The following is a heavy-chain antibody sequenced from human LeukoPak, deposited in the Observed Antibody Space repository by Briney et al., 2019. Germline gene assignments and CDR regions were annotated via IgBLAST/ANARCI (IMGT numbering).Heavy chain of an antibody. CDR3: ANCYDSSGFFAY. V-gene: IGHV7-4-1*02. Sequence: GASVKVSCKASGYTFSSNAINWVRQAPGQGLEWMGWIDTNTGNPTYAQGFTGRFVFSLNTSVSTAYLQISSLKAEDSAIYFCANCYDSSGFFAYWGQGTLVTVSS. CDR1: GYTFSSNA. CDR2: IDTNTGNP. J-gene: IGHJ4*02. D-gene: IGHD3-22*01.